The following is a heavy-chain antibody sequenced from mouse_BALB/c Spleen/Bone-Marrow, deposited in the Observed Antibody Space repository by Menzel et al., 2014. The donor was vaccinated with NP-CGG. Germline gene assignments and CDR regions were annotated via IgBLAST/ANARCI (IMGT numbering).Heavy chain of an antibody. CDR3: ARWEYYAMDY. J-gene: IGHJ4*01. D-gene: IGHD4-1*01. V-gene: IGHV14-3*02. CDR2: IGAANGNT. Sequence: EVQLQQSGAELVKPGASVKLSCTASGFNIKDTYMHWVRQRPEQGLEWMGRIGAANGNTKYDPKFQSKATITADTSTNTAYLKLSSLTSEDTAVYYCARWEYYAMDYWGQGTSVTVSS. CDR1: GFNIKDTY.